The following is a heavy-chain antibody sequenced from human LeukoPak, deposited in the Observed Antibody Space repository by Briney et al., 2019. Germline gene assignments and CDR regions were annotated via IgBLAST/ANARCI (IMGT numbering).Heavy chain of an antibody. CDR3: AKDDAWLRFGE. CDR1: GFTFSRHG. V-gene: IGHV3-23*01. D-gene: IGHD3-10*01. CDR2: ISPSGDIT. J-gene: IGHJ4*02. Sequence: PGGSLRLSCVASGFTFSRHGMNWVRQAPGKGLEWVSGISPSGDITYYADSVKGRFTISRDNSKNTLYLEVISLKAEDTAVYYCAKDDAWLRFGEWSQGTLVTVSS.